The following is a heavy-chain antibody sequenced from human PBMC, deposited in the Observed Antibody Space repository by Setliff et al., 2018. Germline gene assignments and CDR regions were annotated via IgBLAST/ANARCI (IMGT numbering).Heavy chain of an antibody. Sequence: SETLSLTCAVYGGSFSDYYWSWIRQPPGKGLEWIGEINHSGSTNYDPSLKSRVTISVDTSKNQFSLKLSSVTAADTAVYYCARAGIAAPFDYWGQGTLVTVSS. CDR3: ARAGIAAPFDY. V-gene: IGHV4-34*01. CDR1: GGSFSDYY. D-gene: IGHD6-13*01. CDR2: INHSGST. J-gene: IGHJ4*02.